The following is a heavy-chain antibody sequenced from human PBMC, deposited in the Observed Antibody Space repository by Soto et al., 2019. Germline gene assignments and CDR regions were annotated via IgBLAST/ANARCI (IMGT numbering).Heavy chain of an antibody. CDR3: ARTSAAGKNYNGMDV. CDR1: GYSFTSYW. CDR2: IYPGDSDT. V-gene: IGHV5-51*01. J-gene: IGHJ6*02. Sequence: GESLKISYKGSGYSFTSYWIGWVRQMPGKGLEWMGIIYPGDSDTRYSPSFQGQVTISADKSISTAYLQWSSLKASDTAMYYCARTSAAGKNYNGMDVWGQGTTVTVS. D-gene: IGHD6-13*01.